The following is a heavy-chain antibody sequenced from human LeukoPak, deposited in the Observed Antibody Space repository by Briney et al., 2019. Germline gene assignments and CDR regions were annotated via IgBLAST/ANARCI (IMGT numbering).Heavy chain of an antibody. CDR1: GFIFSNYP. Sequence: GGSLRLSCAGSGFIFSNYPMHWVRQAPGKGLEYVSGISSDGGSTYYADSVKGRFTVSRDNSKNTLYLQMSSLRPEDTAVFYCVKGRGVITTVTAHYFDYWGQGTLVTVSS. J-gene: IGHJ4*02. CDR2: ISSDGGST. CDR3: VKGRGVITTVTAHYFDY. V-gene: IGHV3-64D*09. D-gene: IGHD4-11*01.